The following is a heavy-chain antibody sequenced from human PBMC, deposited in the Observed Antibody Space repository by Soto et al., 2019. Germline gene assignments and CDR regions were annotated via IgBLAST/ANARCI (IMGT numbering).Heavy chain of an antibody. CDR2: TYYSGST. CDR3: ARDSSGWYGGWFDP. V-gene: IGHV4-59*01. CDR1: GGSISSYY. J-gene: IGHJ5*02. Sequence: SETLSLTCTVSGGSISSYYWSWIRQPPGKGLEWIGYTYYSGSTNYNPSLKSRVTISVDTSKNQFSLKLSSVTAADTAVYYCARDSSGWYGGWFDPWGQGTLVTVSS. D-gene: IGHD6-19*01.